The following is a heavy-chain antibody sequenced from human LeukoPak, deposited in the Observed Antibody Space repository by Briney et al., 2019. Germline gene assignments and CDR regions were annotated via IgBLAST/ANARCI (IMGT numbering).Heavy chain of an antibody. CDR1: GGSISNTNW. V-gene: IGHV4-4*02. CDR3: AREGGPYRPLDY. CDR2: VNLQGST. Sequence: PSETLSLTCGVSGGSISNTNWWTWVSQPPGKGLEWIGEVNLQGSTNYNPSLKSRVAISVDKSENHISLKLTSVTAADTAVYYCAREGGPYRPLDYSGQGTLVTVAS. J-gene: IGHJ4*02.